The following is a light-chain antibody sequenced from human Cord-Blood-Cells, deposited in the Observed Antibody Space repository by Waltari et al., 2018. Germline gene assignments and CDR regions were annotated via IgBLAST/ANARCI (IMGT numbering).Light chain of an antibody. CDR2: DAS. CDR1: QSISSW. V-gene: IGKV1-5*01. Sequence: DIQMTQSPSTLSASVGVRVTITCRASQSISSWLAWYQQKPGKAPKLLIYDASSLESGVPSRFSGSGSGTEFTLTISSLQPDDFATYYCQQYNSWCTFGQGTKVEIK. J-gene: IGKJ1*01. CDR3: QQYNSWCT.